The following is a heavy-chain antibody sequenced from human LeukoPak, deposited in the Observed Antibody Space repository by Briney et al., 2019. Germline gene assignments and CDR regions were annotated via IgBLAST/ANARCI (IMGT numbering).Heavy chain of an antibody. CDR1: GFTSSSYG. J-gene: IGHJ4*02. Sequence: GRSLTLSCAASGFTSSSYGMHWVRQAPGKGLEWVAVIWYDGSNKYYADSVKGRFTISRDNSKNTLYLQMNSLRAEDTAVYYCAKDYRDIAVARFDYWGQGTLVTVSX. D-gene: IGHD6-19*01. CDR3: AKDYRDIAVARFDY. CDR2: IWYDGSNK. V-gene: IGHV3-33*06.